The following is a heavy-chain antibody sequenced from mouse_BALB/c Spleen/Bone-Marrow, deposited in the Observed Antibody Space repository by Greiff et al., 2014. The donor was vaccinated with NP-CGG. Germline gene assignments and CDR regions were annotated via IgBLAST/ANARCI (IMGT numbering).Heavy chain of an antibody. V-gene: IGHV15-2*02. CDR1: YSEVFPIAY. CDR2: ILPSIGRT. J-gene: IGHJ1*01. CDR3: ARRRTTAYWYFDV. D-gene: IGHD1-2*01. Sequence: QLQQSASELMRPRSTINLSCDDVYSEVFPIAYMSWVRQKPGHGFEWIGDILPSIGRTIYGEKFEDKATLDADTVSNTAYLELNSLTSEDPAIYYCARRRTTAYWYFDVWGAGTTVTVSS.